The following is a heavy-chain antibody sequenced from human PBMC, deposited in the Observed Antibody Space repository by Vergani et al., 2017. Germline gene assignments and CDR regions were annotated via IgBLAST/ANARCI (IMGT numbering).Heavy chain of an antibody. D-gene: IGHD3-9*01. J-gene: IGHJ4*02. CDR2: IRYDGSNK. CDR3: AKSSNDILTGYYHFDY. V-gene: IGHV3-30*02. CDR1: GFTFSSYG. Sequence: QVQLVESGGGVVQPGGSLRLSCAASGFTFSSYGMHWVRQAPGKGLEWVAFIRYDGSNKYYADSVKGRFTISRDNSKNTLYLQMNRLRAEDTAVYYCAKSSNDILTGYYHFDYWGQGTLVTVSS.